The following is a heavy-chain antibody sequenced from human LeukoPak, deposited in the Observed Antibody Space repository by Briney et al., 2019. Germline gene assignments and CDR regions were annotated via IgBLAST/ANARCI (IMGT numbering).Heavy chain of an antibody. CDR3: ARGYSDVVVPHGNWFDP. V-gene: IGHV4-34*01. Sequence: SETLSLTCAVYGGSFSGCYWSWIRQPPGKGLEWIGEINHSGSTNYNPSLKSRVTISVDTSKNQFSLKLSSVTAADTAVYYCARGYSDVVVPHGNWFDPWGQGTLVTVSS. CDR1: GGSFSGCY. CDR2: INHSGST. J-gene: IGHJ5*02. D-gene: IGHD2-2*01.